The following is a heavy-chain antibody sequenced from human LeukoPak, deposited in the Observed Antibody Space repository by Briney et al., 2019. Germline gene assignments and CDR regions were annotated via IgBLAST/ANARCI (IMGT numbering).Heavy chain of an antibody. J-gene: IGHJ3*02. CDR1: GGSISSGGYS. D-gene: IGHD4-17*01. Sequence: SETLSLSCAVSGGSISSGGYSWSWIRQPPGKGLEWIGYIFYSGSTYYNPSLKSRVTISVDTSKNQFSLKLSSVTAADTAVYYCARELRIDSYDYAGAFDIWGQGTMVTVSS. CDR3: ARELRIDSYDYAGAFDI. V-gene: IGHV4-30-4*07. CDR2: IFYSGST.